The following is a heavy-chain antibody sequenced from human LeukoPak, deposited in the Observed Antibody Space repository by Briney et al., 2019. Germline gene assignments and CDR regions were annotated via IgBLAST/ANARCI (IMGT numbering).Heavy chain of an antibody. CDR2: IYYSGST. J-gene: IGHJ5*02. D-gene: IGHD3-22*01. V-gene: IGHV4-39*01. CDR1: GGSISSSSYY. CDR3: ARLQATYYYDSSGYYPGGGYNWFDP. Sequence: SETLSLTCTVSGGSISSSSYYWGWIRQPPEKGLEWIGSIYYSGSTYYNPSLKSRVTISVDTSKNQFSLKLSSVTAADTAVYYCARLQATYYYDSSGYYPGGGYNWFDPWGQGTLVTVSS.